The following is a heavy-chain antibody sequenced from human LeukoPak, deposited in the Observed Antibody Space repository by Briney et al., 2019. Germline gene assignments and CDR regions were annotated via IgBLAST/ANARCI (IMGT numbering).Heavy chain of an antibody. V-gene: IGHV4-34*01. CDR1: GGSFSGYY. CDR2: INHSGST. Sequence: PSETLSLTCAVYGGSFSGYYWSWIRQPPGKGLEWIGEINHSGSTNYNPSLKSRVTISVDTSKNQFSLKLSSVTAADTAVYFCASSSSGWYGPFDYWGQGTLVTVSS. CDR3: ASSSSGWYGPFDY. D-gene: IGHD6-19*01. J-gene: IGHJ4*02.